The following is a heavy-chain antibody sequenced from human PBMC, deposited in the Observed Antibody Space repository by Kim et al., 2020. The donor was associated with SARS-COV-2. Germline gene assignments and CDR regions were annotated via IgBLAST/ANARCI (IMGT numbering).Heavy chain of an antibody. V-gene: IGHV3-30*18. Sequence: GGSLRLSCAASGFTFRSYGMHWVRQAPGKGLEWVAVISYDGSNKYYADSVKGRFTISRDNSKNTLYLQMNSLRAEDTAVYYCAKGAYYDILTGYSGLDY. D-gene: IGHD3-9*01. CDR1: GFTFRSYG. J-gene: IGHJ4*01. CDR3: AKGAYYDILTGYSGLDY. CDR2: ISYDGSNK.